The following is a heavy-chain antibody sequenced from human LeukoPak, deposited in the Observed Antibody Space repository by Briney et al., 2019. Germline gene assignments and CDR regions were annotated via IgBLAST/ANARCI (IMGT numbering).Heavy chain of an antibody. V-gene: IGHV3-53*01. CDR3: AGGQMFTSGGFDN. CDR1: GFIFSTYW. CDR2: LYTGGNK. Sequence: PGGSLRLSCAASGFIFSTYWMSWVRQAPGQGLEWVSVLYTGGNKYYADFVKGRFTISRDNSNNMVFLQMNSLTVEDTALYYCAGGQMFTSGGFDNWGQGTLVTVSS. J-gene: IGHJ4*02. D-gene: IGHD6-19*01.